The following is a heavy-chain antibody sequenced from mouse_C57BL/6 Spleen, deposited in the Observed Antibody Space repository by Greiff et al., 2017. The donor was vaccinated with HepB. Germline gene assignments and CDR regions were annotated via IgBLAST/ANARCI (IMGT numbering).Heavy chain of an antibody. CDR1: GYTFTSYW. D-gene: IGHD2-2*01. V-gene: IGHV1-64*01. Sequence: QVQLQQPGAELVKPGASVKLSCKASGYTFTSYWMHWVKQRPGQGLEWIGMIHPNSGSTNYNEKFKSKATLTVDKSSSTAYMQLSSLTSEDSAVYYCAGLYGYDSWFAYWGQGTLVTVSA. CDR2: IHPNSGST. CDR3: AGLYGYDSWFAY. J-gene: IGHJ3*01.